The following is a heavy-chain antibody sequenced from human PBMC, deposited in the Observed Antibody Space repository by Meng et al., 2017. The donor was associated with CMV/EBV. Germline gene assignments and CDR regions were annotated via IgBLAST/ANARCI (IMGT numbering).Heavy chain of an antibody. V-gene: IGHV4-30-4*08. CDR2: IYYSGST. J-gene: IGHJ5*02. D-gene: IGHD3/OR15-3a*01. CDR1: GGVFRSGDYY. CDR3: AREEIGLDP. Sequence: QVQLTESGPVLVMPPQSPSLPCPVAGGVFRSGDYYWSWIRQPPGKGLEWIGYIYYSGSTYYNPSLKSRVTISVDTSKNQFSLKLSSVTAADTAVYYCAREEIGLDPWGQGTLVTVSS.